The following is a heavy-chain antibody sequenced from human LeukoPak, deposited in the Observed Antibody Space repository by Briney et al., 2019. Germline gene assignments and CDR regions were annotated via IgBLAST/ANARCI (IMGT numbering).Heavy chain of an antibody. CDR3: VRGLWFGEPYVADFDY. CDR1: GFPFSSYS. J-gene: IGHJ4*02. Sequence: GGSLRLSCTASGFPFSSYSMNWVRQAPVKALECVSYISSSCYYIFYADLVKARLNISRDNAKNSLSLQMNSLRAEDTAVYYCVRGLWFGEPYVADFDYWGQGTLVTVSS. CDR2: ISSSCYYI. D-gene: IGHD3-10*01. V-gene: IGHV3-21*01.